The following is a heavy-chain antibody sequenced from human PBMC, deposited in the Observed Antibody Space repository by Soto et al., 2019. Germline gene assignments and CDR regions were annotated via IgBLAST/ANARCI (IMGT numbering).Heavy chain of an antibody. CDR2: TYYRSKWYN. V-gene: IGHV6-1*01. D-gene: IGHD1-26*01. J-gene: IGHJ3*02. CDR1: GDSVSSNSAA. Sequence: SQTLSLTCAISGDSVSSNSAARNWIRQSPSRGLEWLGRTYYRSKWYNDHAVSVKSRITINPDTSKNQFSLQLNSVTPEDTAVYYCARAATSPPDDAFDIWGQGTMVTVSS. CDR3: ARAATSPPDDAFDI.